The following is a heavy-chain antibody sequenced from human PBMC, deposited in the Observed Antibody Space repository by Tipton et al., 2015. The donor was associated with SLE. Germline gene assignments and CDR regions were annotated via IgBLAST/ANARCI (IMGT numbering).Heavy chain of an antibody. J-gene: IGHJ4*02. Sequence: QLVQSGVEVKKPGASVRVSCKASGYTFTTYGISWVRQAPGQGLEWMGWISTYNGNTNYAQKLQGRVTMTSDASTSTAYMELRSLRPDDTAIYYCARDSAPFSWNYFDSWGQGTQVTVSS. CDR1: GYTFTTYG. CDR3: ARDSAPFSWNYFDS. CDR2: ISTYNGNT. D-gene: IGHD2-15*01. V-gene: IGHV1-18*01.